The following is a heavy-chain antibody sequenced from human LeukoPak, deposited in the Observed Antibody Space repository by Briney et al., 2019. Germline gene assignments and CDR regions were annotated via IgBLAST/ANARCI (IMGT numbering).Heavy chain of an antibody. J-gene: IGHJ6*02. Sequence: GRSLRLSCAASGFTFSSHGMHWVRQAPGKGLEWVAVISYDGSNKYYADSVKGRFTISRDNSKNTLYLQMNSLRAEDTAVYYCAKDGILPRYYGMDVWGQGTTVTVSS. CDR2: ISYDGSNK. CDR3: AKDGILPRYYGMDV. V-gene: IGHV3-30*18. D-gene: IGHD1-1*01. CDR1: GFTFSSHG.